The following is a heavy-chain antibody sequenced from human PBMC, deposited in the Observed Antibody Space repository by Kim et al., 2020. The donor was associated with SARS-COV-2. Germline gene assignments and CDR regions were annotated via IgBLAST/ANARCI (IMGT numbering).Heavy chain of an antibody. J-gene: IGHJ4*02. D-gene: IGHD3-10*01. Sequence: GGSLRLSCAASGFNFRNYDMTWVRQAPGKGLEWISGISKSGDRMYYADSVKGRFTISRDNSKSTLFLQMNSLRADDTAVYYCRSGGDNWGQGTMVTVSS. CDR1: GFNFRNYD. CDR3: RSGGDN. CDR2: ISKSGDRM. V-gene: IGHV3-23*01.